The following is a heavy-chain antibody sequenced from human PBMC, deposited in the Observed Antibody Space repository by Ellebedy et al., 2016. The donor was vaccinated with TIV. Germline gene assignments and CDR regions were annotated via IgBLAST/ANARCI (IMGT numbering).Heavy chain of an antibody. V-gene: IGHV3-33*01. J-gene: IGHJ3*02. D-gene: IGHD1-20*01. CDR1: GFGFSNFG. CDR3: TRARYNDNWRMIAFDM. CDR2: IWFDGSNE. Sequence: GESLKISCEASGFGFSNFGMHWVRQAPGKGLEWVALIWFDGSNEDYADSVKGRFTISRDNSKNTLYLQMNSLRAEDTAVYYCTRARYNDNWRMIAFDMWGQGTMVTVSS.